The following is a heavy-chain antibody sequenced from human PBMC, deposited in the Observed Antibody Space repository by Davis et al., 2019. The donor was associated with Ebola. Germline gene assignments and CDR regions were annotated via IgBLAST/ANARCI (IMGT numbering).Heavy chain of an antibody. CDR2: INAGNGNT. J-gene: IGHJ4*02. Sequence: AASVKVSCKASGYTFTSYAMHWVRQAPGQRLEWMGWINAGNGNTKYSQKFQGRVTITRDTSASTAYMELSSLRSEDTAVYYCARDLYSSGWDPFGYWGQGTLVTVSS. V-gene: IGHV1-3*01. CDR1: GYTFTSYA. D-gene: IGHD6-19*01. CDR3: ARDLYSSGWDPFGY.